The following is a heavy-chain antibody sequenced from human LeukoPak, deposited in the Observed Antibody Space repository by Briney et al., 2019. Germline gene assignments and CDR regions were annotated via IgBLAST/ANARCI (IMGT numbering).Heavy chain of an antibody. CDR1: GYSFTSYW. J-gene: IGHJ3*02. CDR2: IYPGDSDT. CDR3: ARTKTTYDSSGYTQDAFDI. Sequence: KIGESLKISCKGSGYSFTSYWIGWVRQIPGKGLEWIGIIYPGDSDTRYSPSFQGQVTISADKYISTVYLQWSSLKASDTAMYYCARTKTTYDSSGYTQDAFDIWGQGTMVTVSS. V-gene: IGHV5-51*01. D-gene: IGHD3-22*01.